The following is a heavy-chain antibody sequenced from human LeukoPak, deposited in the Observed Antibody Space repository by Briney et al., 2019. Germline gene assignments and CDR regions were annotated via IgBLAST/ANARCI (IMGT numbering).Heavy chain of an antibody. V-gene: IGHV3-30*02. Sequence: PGGSLRLSCAASGFTFRSSGMQWVRQAPGKGLEWVAFIQYHGRDKYYADSVKGRFTISRDNSKNTLYMEVNSLRAEDTAGYYCAREGGRTVAGTFDNWGQGTLVTVSS. CDR1: GFTFRSSG. D-gene: IGHD6-19*01. J-gene: IGHJ4*02. CDR3: AREGGRTVAGTFDN. CDR2: IQYHGRDK.